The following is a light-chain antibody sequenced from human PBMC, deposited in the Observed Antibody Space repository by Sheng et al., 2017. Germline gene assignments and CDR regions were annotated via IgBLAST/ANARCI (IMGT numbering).Light chain of an antibody. Sequence: EIVLTQSPATLSLSPGERATLSCRASQSVSSSLAWYQQKPGQAPRLLIYDASNRATGIPARFSGSGSGTDFTLTISSLEPEDFAVYYCQQRSKWPVTFGPGTKVESN. CDR2: DAS. J-gene: IGKJ3*01. V-gene: IGKV3-11*01. CDR1: QSVSSS. CDR3: QQRSKWPVT.